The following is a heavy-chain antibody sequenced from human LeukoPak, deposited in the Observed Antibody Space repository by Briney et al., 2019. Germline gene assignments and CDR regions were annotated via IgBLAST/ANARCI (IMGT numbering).Heavy chain of an antibody. V-gene: IGHV1-18*01. J-gene: IGHJ5*02. Sequence: ASVTVSCKASGYTFTSYGISWVRQAPGQGLEWMGWISAYNGNTNYAQKLQGRVTMTTDTSTSTAYMELRSLRSDDTAVYYCARDLATYIVVVPAAKVWFDPWGQGTLVTVSS. CDR3: ARDLATYIVVVPAAKVWFDP. D-gene: IGHD2-2*01. CDR1: GYTFTSYG. CDR2: ISAYNGNT.